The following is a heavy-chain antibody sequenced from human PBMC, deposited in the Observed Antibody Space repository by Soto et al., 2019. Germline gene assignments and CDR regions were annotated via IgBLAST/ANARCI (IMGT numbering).Heavy chain of an antibody. CDR3: ARCGGSWSYCFSVEY. CDR2: IYSGGST. V-gene: IGHV3-66*01. J-gene: IGHJ4*02. CDR1: EFTVSDNY. D-gene: IGHD3-10*01. Sequence: EVQLVESGGDLVQPGGSLRLSCAASEFTVSDNYMSWVRQAPGKGLEWVSAIYSGGSTYYADSVKCRFTISRDNSKNTLYIQMNTLRAEDTAVYYCARCGGSWSYCFSVEYWGQGTLVTVSS.